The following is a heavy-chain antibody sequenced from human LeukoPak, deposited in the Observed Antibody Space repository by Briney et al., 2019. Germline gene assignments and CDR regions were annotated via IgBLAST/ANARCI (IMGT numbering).Heavy chain of an antibody. CDR2: INPNSGGT. V-gene: IGHV1-2*02. D-gene: IGHD3-10*01. Sequence: GASVKVSCKASGYTFTGYYMHWVRQAPGQGLEWMGWINPNSGGTNYAQKFQGRVTMTRDTSISTAYMELSRLRSDDTAVYYCARVRGSGSHGVGYWGQGTLVTVSS. CDR1: GYTFTGYY. CDR3: ARVRGSGSHGVGY. J-gene: IGHJ4*02.